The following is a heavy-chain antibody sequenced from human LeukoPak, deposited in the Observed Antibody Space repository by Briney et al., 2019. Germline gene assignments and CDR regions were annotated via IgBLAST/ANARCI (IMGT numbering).Heavy chain of an antibody. CDR2: IYPGDSDT. CDR1: GYSFTSHW. J-gene: IGHJ5*02. CDR3: ARRGIAARPGWFDP. Sequence: GESLKISCKGFGYSFTSHWIGWVRQMPGKGLEWMGIIYPGDSDTRYSPSFQGQVTITADKSISTAYLQWSSLKASDTAMYYCARRGIAARPGWFDPWGQGTLVTVSS. V-gene: IGHV5-51*01. D-gene: IGHD6-6*01.